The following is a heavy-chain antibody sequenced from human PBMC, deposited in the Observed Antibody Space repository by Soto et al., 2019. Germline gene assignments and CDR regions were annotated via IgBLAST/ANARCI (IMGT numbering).Heavy chain of an antibody. CDR1: GFTFSDYY. CDR3: AREVRYCSSTSCYSYGMDV. Sequence: PGGSLRLSCAASGFTFSDYYMSWIRQAPGKGLEWVSYISSSSSYTNYADSVKGRFTISRDNAKNSLYLQMNSLRAEDTAVYYCAREVRYCSSTSCYSYGMDVWGQGTTVTVSS. D-gene: IGHD2-2*01. J-gene: IGHJ6*02. CDR2: ISSSSSYT. V-gene: IGHV3-11*06.